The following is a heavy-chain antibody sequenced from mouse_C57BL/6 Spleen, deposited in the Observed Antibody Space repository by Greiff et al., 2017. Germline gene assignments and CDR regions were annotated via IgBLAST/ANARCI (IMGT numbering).Heavy chain of an antibody. CDR3: ARNYYGSSYFDY. V-gene: IGHV2-2*01. CDR2: IWCGGST. Sequence: VQLQQSGPGLVQPSQSLSITCTVSGFSLTSYGVHWVRQSPGKGLEWLGVIWCGGSTDYNAAFISRLSISKDNSKSQVFCKMNSLQADDTAIYYCARNYYGSSYFDYWGQGTTLTVSS. D-gene: IGHD1-1*01. J-gene: IGHJ2*01. CDR1: GFSLTSYG.